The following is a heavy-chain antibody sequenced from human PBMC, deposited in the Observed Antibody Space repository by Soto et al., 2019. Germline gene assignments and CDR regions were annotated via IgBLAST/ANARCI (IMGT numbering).Heavy chain of an antibody. CDR1: GFTFSSYA. CDR2: IWYDASKQ. V-gene: IGHV3-33*08. J-gene: IGHJ4*02. Sequence: GGSLRLSCAASGFTFSSYAIHWVRQAPGKGLEWVAVIWYDASKQFYAASVEGRFTISRDNSKAILYLQMNSLRAEDTAVYYCAAWAEGATEVHWGQGTLVTVSS. CDR3: AAWAEGATEVH. D-gene: IGHD2-15*01.